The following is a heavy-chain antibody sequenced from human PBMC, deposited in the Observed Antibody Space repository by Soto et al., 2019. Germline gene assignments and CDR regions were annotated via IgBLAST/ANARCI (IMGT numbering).Heavy chain of an antibody. Sequence: SGPTLVNPTQTLTLTCTFSGFSLSTSGVGVGWIRQPPGKALEWLALIYWDDDKRYSPSLKSRLTITKDTSKNQVVLTMTNMDPVDTATYYCAPSTSGYSSSWYWWFDPWGQGTLVTVSS. D-gene: IGHD6-13*01. J-gene: IGHJ5*02. CDR2: IYWDDDK. V-gene: IGHV2-5*02. CDR1: GFSLSTSGVG. CDR3: APSTSGYSSSWYWWFDP.